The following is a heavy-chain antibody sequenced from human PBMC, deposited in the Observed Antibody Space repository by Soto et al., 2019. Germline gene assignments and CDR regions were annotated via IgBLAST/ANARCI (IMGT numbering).Heavy chain of an antibody. V-gene: IGHV4-30-4*02. J-gene: IGHJ4*02. CDR1: GDSISGSY. CDR2: IYYSGST. Sequence: PSDTLSLTCVVSGDSISGSYWSWIRQPPGKGLEWIGYIYYSGSTYYNPSLKSRVTISVDTSKNQFSLKLSSVTAADTAVYYCAGLYYYDSSGYGYYFDYWGQGTLVNVSS. D-gene: IGHD3-22*01. CDR3: AGLYYYDSSGYGYYFDY.